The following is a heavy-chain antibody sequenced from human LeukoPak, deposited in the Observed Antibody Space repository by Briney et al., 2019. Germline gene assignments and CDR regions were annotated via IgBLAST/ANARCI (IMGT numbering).Heavy chain of an antibody. J-gene: IGHJ4*02. V-gene: IGHV3-7*01. Sequence: GGSLRLSCAASGFTFSSYWMTWVRQAPGKGLEWVANIKQDGSEKYYMDSSKGRFIISRDNAKNSLHLQMNSLRAEDTAVYYCARVRTGTILFDYWGQGTLVTVSS. CDR2: IKQDGSEK. D-gene: IGHD1-7*01. CDR1: GFTFSSYW. CDR3: ARVRTGTILFDY.